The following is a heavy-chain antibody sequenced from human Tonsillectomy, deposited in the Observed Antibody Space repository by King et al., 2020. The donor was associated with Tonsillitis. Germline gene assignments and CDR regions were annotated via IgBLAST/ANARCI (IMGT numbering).Heavy chain of an antibody. CDR1: GASISGGSYY. D-gene: IGHD6-19*01. Sequence: QLQESGPGLVKPSQTLSLTCTVSGASISGGSYYWSWIRQPAGKGLEWIGRIYTTGNTNYNPSLKSRVTRSVDTSKNQFSLMLNSVTAADTAVYYCARSGYSSGYQDFWGQGTLVTVSS. J-gene: IGHJ4*02. V-gene: IGHV4-61*02. CDR2: IYTTGNT. CDR3: ARSGYSSGYQDF.